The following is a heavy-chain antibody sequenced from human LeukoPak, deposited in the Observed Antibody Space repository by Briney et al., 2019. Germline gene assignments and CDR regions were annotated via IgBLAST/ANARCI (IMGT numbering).Heavy chain of an antibody. J-gene: IGHJ4*02. CDR3: AKSPYCSSTSCYSQGY. CDR2: IWHDGSKT. D-gene: IGHD2-2*01. CDR1: GFTFSTYG. Sequence: GGSLRLSCAASGFTFSTYGMHWVRQAPGKGLDWVAVIWHDGSKTYYADSVKGRFTISRDNSKNTLYLQMNSLRAEDTAVYYCAKSPYCSSTSCYSQGYWGQGTLVTVSS. V-gene: IGHV3-33*06.